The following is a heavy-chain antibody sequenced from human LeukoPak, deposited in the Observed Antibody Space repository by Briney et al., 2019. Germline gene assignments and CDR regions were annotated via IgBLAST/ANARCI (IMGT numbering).Heavy chain of an antibody. D-gene: IGHD5-18*01. CDR2: ISYDGSNK. J-gene: IGHJ6*02. CDR1: GXTFSSYA. Sequence: GGSLRLSCAASGXTFSSYAVHWVRQAPGKGLEWVAVISYDGSNKYYADSGKGRFTISRDNSKNTLYLQMNSLRAEDTAVYYCARDTFLQLWLTDYYYGMDVWGQGTTVTVSS. V-gene: IGHV3-30-3*01. CDR3: ARDTFLQLWLTDYYYGMDV.